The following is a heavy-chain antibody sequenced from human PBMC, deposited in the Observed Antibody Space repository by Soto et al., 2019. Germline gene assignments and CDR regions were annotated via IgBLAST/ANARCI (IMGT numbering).Heavy chain of an antibody. D-gene: IGHD6-6*01. Sequence: QVQLWQSGAEVKKPGASVKASGKASGYTLTGYYMHWVHKAPGQGPEWMGWINPNSGGTTYAQKFQGRVTVTRDTSISTAYMELSSLRSDDTAVYYCARGGSSSLDYWGQGTLVTFSS. J-gene: IGHJ4*02. V-gene: IGHV1-2*02. CDR2: INPNSGGT. CDR1: GYTLTGYY. CDR3: ARGGSSSLDY.